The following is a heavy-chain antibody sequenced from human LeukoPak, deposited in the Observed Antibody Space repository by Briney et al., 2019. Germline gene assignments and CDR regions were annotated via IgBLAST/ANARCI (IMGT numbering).Heavy chain of an antibody. Sequence: GGSLRLSCAASGFTFSSYWMSWVRQAPGKGLEWVSAISGSGGSTYYADSVKGRFTISRDNSKNTLYLQMNSLRAEDTAVYYCAKHPNYDILTGYYKNIDYWGQGTLVTVSS. D-gene: IGHD3-9*01. CDR1: GFTFSSYW. V-gene: IGHV3-23*01. CDR2: ISGSGGST. J-gene: IGHJ4*02. CDR3: AKHPNYDILTGYYKNIDY.